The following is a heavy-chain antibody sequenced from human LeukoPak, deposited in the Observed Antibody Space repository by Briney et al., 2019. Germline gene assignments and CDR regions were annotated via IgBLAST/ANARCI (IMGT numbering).Heavy chain of an antibody. J-gene: IGHJ4*02. CDR1: GGSISSYY. CDR2: IYYSGST. Sequence: SETLSLTCTVSGGSISSYYWSWIRQPPGQGLEWIGYIYYSGSTNYNPSRKSRVNISVDTSKTKFSLKLSSVTAADTAVYYCAIVTGSIAAAALDYWGQGTLVTVSS. D-gene: IGHD6-13*01. CDR3: AIVTGSIAAAALDY. V-gene: IGHV4-59*01.